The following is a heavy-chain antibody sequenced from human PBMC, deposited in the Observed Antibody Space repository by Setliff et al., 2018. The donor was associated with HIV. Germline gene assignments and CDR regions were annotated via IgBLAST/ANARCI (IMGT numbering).Heavy chain of an antibody. CDR2: IDTPGIT. CDR3: ARGLEYDHSVGYFDY. CDR1: GYSISRGGYY. D-gene: IGHD1-1*01. Sequence: PSETLSLTCSVSGYSISRGGYYWSWIRQPAGKGLEWIGRIDTPGITNYNPSLKSRVTISFDTSKEQFSLKLTSVTAADPAVYYCARGLEYDHSVGYFDYWGQGMLVTVSS. J-gene: IGHJ4*01. V-gene: IGHV4-61*02.